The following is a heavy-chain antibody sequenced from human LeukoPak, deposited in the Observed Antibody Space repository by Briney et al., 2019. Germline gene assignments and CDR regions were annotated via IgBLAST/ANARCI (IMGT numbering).Heavy chain of an antibody. J-gene: IGHJ1*01. Sequence: KSSETLSLTCTVSGGSISSYYWSWIRQPPGKGLEWIGYIYYRGSPKYNPSLKSRVTMSADTSKNQFSLKLSSVTAADTAVYYCATTFYSTTWDWYIQHWGQGTLVTVSS. D-gene: IGHD6-13*01. V-gene: IGHV4-59*08. CDR2: IYYRGSP. CDR1: GGSISSYY. CDR3: ATTFYSTTWDWYIQH.